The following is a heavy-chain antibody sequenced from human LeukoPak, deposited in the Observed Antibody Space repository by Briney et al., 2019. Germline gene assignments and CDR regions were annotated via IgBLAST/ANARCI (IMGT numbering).Heavy chain of an antibody. V-gene: IGHV3-23*01. CDR3: AKEMATVYYFDY. CDR1: GFSVSSNY. J-gene: IGHJ4*02. CDR2: ISGSGGST. D-gene: IGHD5-24*01. Sequence: GGSLRLSCEASGFSVSSNYMSWVRQAPGKGLEWVSAISGSGGSTYYADSVKGRFTISRDNSKNTLYLQMNSLRAEDTAVYYCAKEMATVYYFDYWGQGTLVTVSS.